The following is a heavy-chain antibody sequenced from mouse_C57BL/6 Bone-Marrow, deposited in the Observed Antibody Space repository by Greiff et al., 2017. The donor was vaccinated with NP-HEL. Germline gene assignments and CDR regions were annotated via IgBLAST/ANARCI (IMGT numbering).Heavy chain of an antibody. D-gene: IGHD2-4*01. J-gene: IGHJ2*01. Sequence: EVQLVESGGGLVKPGGSLKLSCAASGFTFSSYAMSWVRQTPEKRLEWVATISDGGSYTYYPDNVKGRFTISRDNAKNNLYLQMSHLKSEDTAMYYCAREDYETDYWGQGTTLTVSS. CDR1: GFTFSSYA. CDR2: ISDGGSYT. CDR3: AREDYETDY. V-gene: IGHV5-4*01.